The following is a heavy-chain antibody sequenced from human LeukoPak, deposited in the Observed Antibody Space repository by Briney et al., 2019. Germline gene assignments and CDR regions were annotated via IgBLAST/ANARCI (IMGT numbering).Heavy chain of an antibody. Sequence: GGSLTLSCAASGFTFSSYEMNWVRQAPGKGLEWVSYISSTGSTRYNADSVKGRFTISRDNAKNSLYLQMNSLRAEDTAFYYCARGISMDRGIPNWFDPWGQGTLVTVSS. CDR3: ARGISMDRGIPNWFDP. CDR1: GFTFSSYE. V-gene: IGHV3-48*03. CDR2: ISSTGSTR. J-gene: IGHJ5*02. D-gene: IGHD3-10*01.